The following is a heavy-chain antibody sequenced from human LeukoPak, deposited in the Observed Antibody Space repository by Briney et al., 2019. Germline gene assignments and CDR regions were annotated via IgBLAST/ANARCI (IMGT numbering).Heavy chain of an antibody. J-gene: IGHJ6*03. CDR3: AREDTFYLADGHYYYYMDV. Sequence: AASVKVSCKASGYTFTSYAMHWVRQAPGQRLEWMGWMNAGNGNTKYSQEFQGRVTITRDTSASTAYMELSSLRSEDMAVYYCAREDTFYLADGHYYYYMDVWGKGTTVTVSS. CDR2: MNAGNGNT. CDR1: GYTFTSYA. V-gene: IGHV1-3*03. D-gene: IGHD3-16*01.